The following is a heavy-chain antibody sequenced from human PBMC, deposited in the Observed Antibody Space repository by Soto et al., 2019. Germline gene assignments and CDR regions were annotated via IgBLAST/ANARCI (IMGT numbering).Heavy chain of an antibody. CDR2: ISASAITT. CDR3: AKPPGFNNVVPAYFDY. CDR1: GFTFSAYA. Sequence: EVQLVDSGGGLVQPGESLRLSCAGSGFTFSAYAMSWVRQAPGKGLEWVSSISASAITTYNTDSVRGRFTISRDNSRNTVYLQMNSLRAEDTAVYFCAKPPGFNNVVPAYFDYWGGGTRVTLSS. J-gene: IGHJ4*02. D-gene: IGHD2-15*01. V-gene: IGHV3-23*04.